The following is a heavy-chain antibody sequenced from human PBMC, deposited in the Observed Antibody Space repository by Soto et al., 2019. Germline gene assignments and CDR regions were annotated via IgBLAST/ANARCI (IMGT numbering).Heavy chain of an antibody. D-gene: IGHD3-22*01. J-gene: IGHJ4*02. CDR3: AKVSASYYYDSSGYYGFDY. CDR2: ISGSGGST. CDR1: GFTFSSYA. Sequence: PGGSLRLSCAASGFTFSSYAMSWVRQAPGKGLEWVSAISGSGGSTYYADSVKGRFTISRDNSKNTLYLQMNSLRAEDTAVYYCAKVSASYYYDSSGYYGFDYWGQGTLVTVSS. V-gene: IGHV3-23*01.